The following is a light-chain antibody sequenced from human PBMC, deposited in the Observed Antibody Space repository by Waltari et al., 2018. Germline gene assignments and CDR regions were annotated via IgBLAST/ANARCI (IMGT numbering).Light chain of an antibody. CDR1: QAISGY. CDR3: QQSYNSPYT. Sequence: DIQMTQPPPSLSASVGDRVTITCRASQAISGYLNWYQQKPGKAPKLLIYAAYISHPGVPSRVSGSGSGTDFTLTISSFQPEDSATYYCQQSYNSPYTFGQGTKVEIK. J-gene: IGKJ2*01. CDR2: AAY. V-gene: IGKV1-39*01.